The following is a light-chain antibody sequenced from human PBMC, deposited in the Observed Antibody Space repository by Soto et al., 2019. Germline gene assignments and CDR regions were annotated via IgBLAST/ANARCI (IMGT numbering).Light chain of an antibody. V-gene: IGKV1-5*03. CDR3: QQYKSYSRT. CDR2: KAS. CDR1: QSIDIW. Sequence: DIQMIQSPSTLSASVGDRVSITCRATQSIDIWLAWYQQKPGQAPKVLIYKASILESGVPSRFSGSGSGTEFPLTISSLQPEDFATYYCQQYKSYSRTFGQGTKVKIK. J-gene: IGKJ1*01.